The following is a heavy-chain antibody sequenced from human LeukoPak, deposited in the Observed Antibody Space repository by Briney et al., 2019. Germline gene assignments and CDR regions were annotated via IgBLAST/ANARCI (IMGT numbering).Heavy chain of an antibody. D-gene: IGHD2/OR15-2a*01. J-gene: IGHJ4*02. CDR1: GGSISSYY. CDR2: MYYIGGT. Sequence: PSETLSLTCTVSGGSISSYYWSWIRQPPGKGLEWIGYMYYIGGTNYNPSLKSRVTMSVDTSKNQFSLTLSSVTAADTAVYYCARGASTLSYWGQGTLVTVSS. CDR3: ARGASTLSY. V-gene: IGHV4-59*01.